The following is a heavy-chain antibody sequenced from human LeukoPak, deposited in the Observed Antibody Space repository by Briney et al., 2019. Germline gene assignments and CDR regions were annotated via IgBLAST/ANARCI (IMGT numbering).Heavy chain of an antibody. V-gene: IGHV3-30*18. CDR2: ISYDGSNK. CDR3: AKDRSDYYDSSGPEWFDP. D-gene: IGHD3-22*01. CDR1: GFTFSRYW. Sequence: GGSLRLSCAASGFTFSRYWMHWVRQAPGKGLEWVAVISYDGSNKYYADSVKGRFTISRDNSKNTLYLQMNSLRAEDTAVYYCAKDRSDYYDSSGPEWFDPWGQGTLVTVSS. J-gene: IGHJ5*02.